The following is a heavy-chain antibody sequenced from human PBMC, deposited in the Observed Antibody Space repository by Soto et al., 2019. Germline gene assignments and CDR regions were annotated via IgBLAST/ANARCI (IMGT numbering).Heavy chain of an antibody. CDR3: AREVLWFGELSNWFDP. V-gene: IGHV4-30-2*01. Sequence: SDTLALTCAVSGGAISSGGYSWSWIRQPPGKGLEWIGYIYHSGSTYYNPSLKSRVTISVDRSKNQFSLKLSSVTAADTAVYYCAREVLWFGELSNWFDPWGQG. D-gene: IGHD3-10*01. J-gene: IGHJ5*02. CDR1: GGAISSGGYS. CDR2: IYHSGST.